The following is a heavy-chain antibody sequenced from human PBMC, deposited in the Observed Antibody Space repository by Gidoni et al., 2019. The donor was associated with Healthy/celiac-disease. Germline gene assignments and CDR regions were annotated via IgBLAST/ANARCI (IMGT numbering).Heavy chain of an antibody. V-gene: IGHV3-33*01. D-gene: IGHD5-12*01. Sequence: QVQLVESGGGVVQPGRSLRLSCAASGFTVSSSGMHWVRQAPGKGLEWVAVIWYDGSNKYYADSVKGRFTISRDNSKNTLYLQMNSLRAEDTAVYYCARSGYDPFYYYYYGMDVWGQGTTVTVSS. J-gene: IGHJ6*02. CDR3: ARSGYDPFYYYYYGMDV. CDR1: GFTVSSSG. CDR2: IWYDGSNK.